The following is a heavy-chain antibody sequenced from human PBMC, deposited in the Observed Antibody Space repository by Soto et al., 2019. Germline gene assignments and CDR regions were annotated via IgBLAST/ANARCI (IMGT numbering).Heavy chain of an antibody. CDR1: GFTFSSYA. CDR3: ASAQSNYDFWSGPTN. J-gene: IGHJ4*02. CDR2: ISYDGSNK. D-gene: IGHD3-3*01. Sequence: GGSLRLSCAASGFTFSSYAMHWVRQAPGKGLEWVAVISYDGSNKYYADSVKGRFTISRDNSKNTLYLQMNSLRAEDTAVYYCASAQSNYDFWSGPTNWGQGTLVTVSS. V-gene: IGHV3-30-3*01.